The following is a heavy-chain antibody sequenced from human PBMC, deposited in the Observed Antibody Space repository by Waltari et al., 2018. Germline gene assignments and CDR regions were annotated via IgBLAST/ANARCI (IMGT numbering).Heavy chain of an antibody. Sequence: EVHLVESGGGLVQLGGSLSLSCTASGFKFSRYWLSWVRQAPGKGLGWVANIKEDGSEKHYVDSVKGRFTISRDNAHDSLYLQMNSLRAEDTAVYFCGKDMDVWGQGTTVTV. J-gene: IGHJ6*02. CDR3: GKDMDV. V-gene: IGHV3-7*01. CDR1: GFKFSRYW. CDR2: IKEDGSEK.